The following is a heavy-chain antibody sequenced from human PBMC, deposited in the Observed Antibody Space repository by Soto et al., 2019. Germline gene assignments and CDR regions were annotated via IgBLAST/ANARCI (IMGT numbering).Heavy chain of an antibody. CDR1: GGTFSTYT. CDR2: IIPIVGIG. D-gene: IGHD3-10*01. CDR3: ARGDSAGSYGNRFQD. J-gene: IGHJ1*01. Sequence: QVQLVQSGAEVKKPGSSVKVSCKASGGTFSTYTINWVRQAPGQGLEWMGRIIPIVGIGNYAQKFQGRFTITADKSTATANIELSSLRAENTAVYYCARGDSAGSYGNRFQDWGQGTLVTVSS. V-gene: IGHV1-69*02.